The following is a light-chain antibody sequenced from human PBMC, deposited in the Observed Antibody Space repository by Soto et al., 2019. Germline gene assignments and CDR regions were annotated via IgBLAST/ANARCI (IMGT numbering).Light chain of an antibody. CDR2: EVN. V-gene: IGLV2-14*01. J-gene: IGLJ1*01. Sequence: QSALTQPASVSGSPGQSITISCTGTSSDVAFYNHVSWYQQHPGKAPKLLIYEVNNRPSGVSHRFSGSKSGNTASLTISGLQAEDEADYYCSSYSSSSTLVFGTGTKLTVL. CDR3: SSYSSSSTLV. CDR1: SSDVAFYNH.